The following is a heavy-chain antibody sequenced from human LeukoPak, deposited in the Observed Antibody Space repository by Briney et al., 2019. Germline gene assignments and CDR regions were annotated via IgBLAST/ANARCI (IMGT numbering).Heavy chain of an antibody. Sequence: SETLSLTCTVSGGFVSSPTYYWSWIRQPPGKGLEWIGYIYYSGSTNYNPSLKSRFTISVDTSKNQFSLKLSSVTAADTAVYYCARAEGAYDRAFDTWGQGTLVTVSS. D-gene: IGHD3-22*01. CDR1: GGFVSSPTYY. CDR3: ARAEGAYDRAFDT. V-gene: IGHV4-61*01. J-gene: IGHJ4*02. CDR2: IYYSGST.